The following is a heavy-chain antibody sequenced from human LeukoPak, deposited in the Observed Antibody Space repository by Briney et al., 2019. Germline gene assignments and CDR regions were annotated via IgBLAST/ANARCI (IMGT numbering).Heavy chain of an antibody. V-gene: IGHV1-18*01. CDR1: GYTFTSYG. CDR3: ARDSYDFWSGYYPDY. J-gene: IGHJ4*02. D-gene: IGHD3-3*01. CDR2: ISAYNGNT. Sequence: GASVKVSCKASGYTFTSYGISWVRQAPGQGLEWMGWISAYNGNTNYAQKLQGRVTMTTDTSTSTAYMELRSLRSDDTAVYYCARDSYDFWSGYYPDYWGQGTLVTVSS.